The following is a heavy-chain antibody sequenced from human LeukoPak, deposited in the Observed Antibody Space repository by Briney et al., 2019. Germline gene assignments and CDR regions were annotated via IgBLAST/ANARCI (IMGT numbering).Heavy chain of an antibody. J-gene: IGHJ4*02. CDR3: ARLRVSGSYLYYFDY. CDR2: ILTSGTT. D-gene: IGHD1-26*01. Sequence: SETLSLTCTVSGGSISSYHWSGVRQPPGKGLEWIGYILTSGTTNYNPSLKCRLTISGDTSKNQFALRLSSVTAADTAVYFCARLRVSGSYLYYFDYWGQGTLVTVSS. V-gene: IGHV4-4*09. CDR1: GGSISSYH.